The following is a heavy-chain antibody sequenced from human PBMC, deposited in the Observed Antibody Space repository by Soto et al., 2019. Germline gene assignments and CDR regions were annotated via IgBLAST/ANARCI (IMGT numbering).Heavy chain of an antibody. CDR2: IKSKTDGGTT. CDR1: GFTFSNAW. J-gene: IGHJ6*03. V-gene: IGHV3-15*07. D-gene: IGHD3-3*01. CDR3: TTEEVTIFGVVTLGYYYYYMDV. Sequence: GESLKISCAASGFTFSNAWMNWVRQAPGKGLEWVGRIKSKTDGGTTDYAAPVKGRFTISRDDSKNTLYLQMNSLKTEDTAVYYCTTEEVTIFGVVTLGYYYYYMDVWGKGTTVTVSS.